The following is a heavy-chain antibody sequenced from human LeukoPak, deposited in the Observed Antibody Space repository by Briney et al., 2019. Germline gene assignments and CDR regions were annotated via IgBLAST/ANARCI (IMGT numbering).Heavy chain of an antibody. CDR1: GDSVSSNSAA. CDR3: ARTFGELSFGWLVSSWFDS. J-gene: IGHJ5*01. D-gene: IGHD3-10*01. CDR2: TYYRSKWYN. V-gene: IGHV6-1*01. Sequence: SQTLSLTCAISGDSVSSNSAAWNWIRQSPSRGLEWMGRTYYRSKWYNDYAVSVKSRITINPDTSKNQFSLQLNSVTPEDTAVYYCARTFGELSFGWLVSSWFDSWGQGALVTVSS.